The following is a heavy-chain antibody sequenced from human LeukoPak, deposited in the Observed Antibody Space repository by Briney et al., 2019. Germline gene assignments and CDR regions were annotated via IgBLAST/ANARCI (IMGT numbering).Heavy chain of an antibody. V-gene: IGHV5-51*01. D-gene: IGHD4-17*01. J-gene: IGHJ4*02. CDR1: EYNFTSHW. CDR3: ARGNEDYGDFFDY. Sequence: GESLKISCKGSEYNFTSHWIAWVRQMPGRGLEWMGVLYSDDSDTRYSPSFQGQVTISVDRSIKPAYLRWSSMKASDTAMYYCARGNEDYGDFFDYWGQGTLVTVSS. CDR2: LYSDDSDT.